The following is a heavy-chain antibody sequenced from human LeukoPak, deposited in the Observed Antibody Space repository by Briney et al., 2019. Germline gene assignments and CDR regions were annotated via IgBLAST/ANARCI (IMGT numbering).Heavy chain of an antibody. Sequence: PSETLSLTCTVSGGSISSGGYYWSWIRQPPGKGRGWIGSIYYSGSTYYNPSLKSRVTISVDTSKNQFSLKLSSVTAADTAVYYCAIRNKAVAGPLGAFDIWGQGTMVTVSS. V-gene: IGHV4-39*01. CDR3: AIRNKAVAGPLGAFDI. CDR1: GGSISSGGYY. J-gene: IGHJ3*02. CDR2: IYYSGST. D-gene: IGHD6-19*01.